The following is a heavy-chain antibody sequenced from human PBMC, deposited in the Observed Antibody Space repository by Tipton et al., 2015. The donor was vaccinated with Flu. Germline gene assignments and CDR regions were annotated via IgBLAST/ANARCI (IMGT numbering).Heavy chain of an antibody. V-gene: IGHV4-38-2*01. J-gene: IGHJ4*02. CDR1: GFTFSDYY. CDR2: IYHSGTT. Sequence: LRLSCAASGFTFSDYYMSWIRQAPGKGLEWIGTIYHSGTTYYNPSLKSRLTISVDTSKNQFSLRLSSVTAADTAVYYCARHTGDSVRGVIDYWGQGTLVTVSS. D-gene: IGHD3-10*02. CDR3: ARHTGDSVRGVIDY.